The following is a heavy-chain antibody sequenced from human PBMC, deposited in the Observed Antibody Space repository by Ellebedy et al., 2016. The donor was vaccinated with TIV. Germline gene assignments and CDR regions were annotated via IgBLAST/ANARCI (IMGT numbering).Heavy chain of an antibody. J-gene: IGHJ6*02. CDR1: GFTFSSYD. D-gene: IGHD4-17*01. CDR3: VRAGPTVTTYRGLDV. V-gene: IGHV3-13*01. CDR2: IGTTGDT. Sequence: GESLKISCAASGFTFSSYDMHWVRQATGKGLEWVSAIGTTGDTYYAGSVKGRFTISRENAKNSVYLQVNSLRVGDTAVYYCVRAGPTVTTYRGLDVWGQGTTVTVSS.